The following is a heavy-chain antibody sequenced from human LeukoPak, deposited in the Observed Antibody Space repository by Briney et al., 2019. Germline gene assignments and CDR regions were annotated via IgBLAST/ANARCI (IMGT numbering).Heavy chain of an antibody. V-gene: IGHV1-2*02. Sequence: AASVKVPCKASGYTFTDNYIHWVRQAPGQGLEWMGWINPLSGGPMYAQKFQGRVTMTRDTSLSTAYIELNGLKFGDTRIYYCVIVGIKIFGGWAPFEPRAQGTVVTVS. J-gene: IGHJ5*02. D-gene: IGHD3-3*01. CDR1: GYTFTDNY. CDR2: INPLSGGP. CDR3: VIVGIKIFGGWAPFEP.